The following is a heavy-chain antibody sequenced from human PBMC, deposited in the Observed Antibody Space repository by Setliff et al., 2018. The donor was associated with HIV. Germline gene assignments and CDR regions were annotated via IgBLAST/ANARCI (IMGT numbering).Heavy chain of an antibody. CDR1: GFTFSSYA. CDR3: AKAVTPYSYGYGLDV. V-gene: IGHV3-23*01. Sequence: PGGSLRLSCAASGFTFSSYAMSWVRQAPGKGLEWVSAISGSGGSTYYADSVKGRFTISRDNSKNTLYLQMNSLRAEDTAVYYCAKAVTPYSYGYGLDVWGKGTTVTVSS. CDR2: ISGSGGST. D-gene: IGHD5-18*01. J-gene: IGHJ6*04.